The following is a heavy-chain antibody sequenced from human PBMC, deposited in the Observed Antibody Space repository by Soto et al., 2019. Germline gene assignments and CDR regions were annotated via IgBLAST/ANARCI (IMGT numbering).Heavy chain of an antibody. V-gene: IGHV4-39*01. CDR1: GGSISSSSYY. D-gene: IGHD2-2*01. J-gene: IGHJ6*02. CDR2: IYYSGST. Sequence: PSETLSLTCTVSGGSISSSSYYWGWIRQPPGKGLEWIGSIYYSGSTYYNPSLKSRVTISVDTSKNQFSLKLSSVTAADTAVYYCARHDGIVVVPAATLRRYGMDVWVPGTTVTVS. CDR3: ARHDGIVVVPAATLRRYGMDV.